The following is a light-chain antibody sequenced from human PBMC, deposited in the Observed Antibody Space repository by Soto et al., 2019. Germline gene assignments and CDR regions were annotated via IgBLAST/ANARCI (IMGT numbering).Light chain of an antibody. J-gene: IGKJ4*01. V-gene: IGKV3-20*01. Sequence: EIVLTQSPGTLSLSPGERATLSCRASQSVSSNYLAWYQQKPGQAPRLLIYGASTRATGIPDRFSSSGSGTDFTLTISRLEPEDFAVYYCQQFGASPLTFGGGTKVDIK. CDR1: QSVSSNY. CDR2: GAS. CDR3: QQFGASPLT.